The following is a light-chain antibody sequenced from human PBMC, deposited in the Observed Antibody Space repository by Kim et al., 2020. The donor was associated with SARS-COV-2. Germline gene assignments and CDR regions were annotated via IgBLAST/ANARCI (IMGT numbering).Light chain of an antibody. CDR1: QNVLTY. CDR3: QQSQPTSAWT. CDR2: GAS. J-gene: IGKJ1*01. V-gene: IGKV1-39*01. Sequence: DIQMTQSPSSLSASVGDTITINCRAGQNVLTYLNWYQQRHGKAPNLLIYGASTLLSGVPSRFSGNGSGTDFSLTISPLQAEDFATYYCQQSQPTSAWTFGQGTKVDIK.